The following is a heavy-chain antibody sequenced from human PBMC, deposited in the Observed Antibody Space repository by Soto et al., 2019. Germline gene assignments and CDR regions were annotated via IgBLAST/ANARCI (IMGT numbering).Heavy chain of an antibody. J-gene: IGHJ3*02. CDR1: GYTFTGYY. D-gene: IGHD2-8*02. Sequence: ASVKVSCKASGYTFTGYYMHWVRQAPGQGLEWMGWINPNSGGTNYAQKFQGWVTMTRDTSISTAYMELSRLRSDDTAVYYCARGLELVFDAFDIWGQGTMVTVSS. CDR3: ARGLELVFDAFDI. CDR2: INPNSGGT. V-gene: IGHV1-2*04.